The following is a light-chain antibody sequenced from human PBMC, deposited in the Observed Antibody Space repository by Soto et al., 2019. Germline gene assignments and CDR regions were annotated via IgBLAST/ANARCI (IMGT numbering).Light chain of an antibody. CDR1: QSVSSY. V-gene: IGKV3-11*01. J-gene: IGKJ2*01. Sequence: EILLTQSPATLSLSPGERATLSCRASQSVSSYLAWYQQKPGQAPRLLIYGASNRATGTPARFSGSGYGTDFTLTISSLEPEDFAFYYCQQRGNLPYTFGQGTNLEIK. CDR2: GAS. CDR3: QQRGNLPYT.